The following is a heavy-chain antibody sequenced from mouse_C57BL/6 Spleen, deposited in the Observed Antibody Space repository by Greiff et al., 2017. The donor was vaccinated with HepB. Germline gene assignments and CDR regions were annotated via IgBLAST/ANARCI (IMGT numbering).Heavy chain of an antibody. Sequence: VQLQQSGAELVKPGASVKMSCKASGYTFTSYWITWVKQRPGQGLEWIGDIYPGSGSTNYNEKFKSKATLTVDTSSSTAYMQLSSLTSEDSAVYYFARDTTVVRDAMDYWGQGTSVTVSS. CDR3: ARDTTVVRDAMDY. D-gene: IGHD1-1*01. V-gene: IGHV1-55*01. CDR1: GYTFTSYW. J-gene: IGHJ4*01. CDR2: IYPGSGST.